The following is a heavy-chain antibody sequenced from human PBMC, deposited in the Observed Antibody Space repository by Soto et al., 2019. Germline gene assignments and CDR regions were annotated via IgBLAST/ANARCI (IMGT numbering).Heavy chain of an antibody. J-gene: IGHJ6*01. D-gene: IGHD1-1*01. CDR1: GFTFSSYA. CDR2: ISYDGSNK. V-gene: IGHV3-30-3*01. Sequence: QVQLVESGGGVVQPGRSLRLSCAASGFTFSSYAMHWVRQAPGKGLEWVAVISYDGSNKYYADSVKGRFTISRDNSKNTLYLQMNSLRTNDTGVYYCARDRLRYNWNDFPYYYYGMGVWWHGNTVTVSS. CDR3: ARDRLRYNWNDFPYYYYGMGV.